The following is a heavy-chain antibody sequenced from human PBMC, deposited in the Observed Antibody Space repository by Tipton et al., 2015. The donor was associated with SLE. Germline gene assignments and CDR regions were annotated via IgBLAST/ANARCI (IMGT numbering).Heavy chain of an antibody. D-gene: IGHD4/OR15-4a*01. CDR1: GFTFSDHY. J-gene: IGHJ2*01. CDR3: VKDGPRYINFDYYFDL. V-gene: IGHV3-72*01. CDR2: IKNKADSYTT. Sequence: SLRLSCAASGFTFSDHYMDWVRQAPGKGLEWVGRIKNKADSYTTDYAASVKGRFTISRDDSKSTLYLQMDSLRGDDTAVYYCVKDGPRYINFDYYFDLWGRGTLVTVSS.